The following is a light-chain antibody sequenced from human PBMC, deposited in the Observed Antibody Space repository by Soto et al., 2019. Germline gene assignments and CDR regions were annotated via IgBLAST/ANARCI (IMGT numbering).Light chain of an antibody. V-gene: IGKV3D-20*02. J-gene: IGKJ5*01. Sequence: EIVLTQSPGTLSLSPGERSTLSCRASQSVSSMYLAWYQKKPGQAPRLLIYGASSRAIGIPARFSGSGSGTDFTLTISSLEPEDFAVYYCQQRSNWPPFGQGTRLEIK. CDR1: QSVSSMY. CDR3: QQRSNWPP. CDR2: GAS.